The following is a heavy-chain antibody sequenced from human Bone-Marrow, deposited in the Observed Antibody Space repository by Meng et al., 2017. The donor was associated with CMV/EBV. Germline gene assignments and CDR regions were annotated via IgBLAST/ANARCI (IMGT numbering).Heavy chain of an antibody. D-gene: IGHD2-15*01. V-gene: IGHV3-9*01. Sequence: SLTISCAAPGFTFDDYAMHWVRKAPGKGLEWVSGIIWNSGSIGYADSVKCRFTISRDNAKNSLYLQMNSLRAEDTAVYYCARDPFEGYCSGGSCPGWYFDLWGRGTLVTFSS. J-gene: IGHJ2*01. CDR3: ARDPFEGYCSGGSCPGWYFDL. CDR2: IIWNSGSI. CDR1: GFTFDDYA.